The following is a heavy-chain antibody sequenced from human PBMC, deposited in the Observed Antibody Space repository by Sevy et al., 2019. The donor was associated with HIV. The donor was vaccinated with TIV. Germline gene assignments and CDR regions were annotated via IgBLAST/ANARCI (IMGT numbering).Heavy chain of an antibody. CDR2: FDPEDGET. J-gene: IGHJ6*02. CDR3: ATGYCSSTSCWRRSYYYYGMDV. D-gene: IGHD2-2*01. Sequence: ASVKVSCKVSGYTLTELSMHWVRQAPGKGLEWMGGFDPEDGETIYAQKFQGRVTMTEDTSTDTAYMELSSLGSEDTAGYYCATGYCSSTSCWRRSYYYYGMDVWGQGTTVTVSS. CDR1: GYTLTELS. V-gene: IGHV1-24*01.